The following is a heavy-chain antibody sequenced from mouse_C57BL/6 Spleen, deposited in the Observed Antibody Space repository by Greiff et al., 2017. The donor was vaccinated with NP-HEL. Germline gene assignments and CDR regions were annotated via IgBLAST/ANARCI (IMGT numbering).Heavy chain of an antibody. J-gene: IGHJ3*01. Sequence: VQLQQSGPGLVAPSQSLSITCTVSGFSLTSYGVHWVRQPPGKGLEWLVVIWSDGSTTYNSALKSRLSISKDNSKSQVFLKMNSLQTDDTAMYYCARHEGRGKGFAYWGQGTLVTVSA. CDR3: ARHEGRGKGFAY. V-gene: IGHV2-6-1*01. CDR1: GFSLTSYG. CDR2: IWSDGST.